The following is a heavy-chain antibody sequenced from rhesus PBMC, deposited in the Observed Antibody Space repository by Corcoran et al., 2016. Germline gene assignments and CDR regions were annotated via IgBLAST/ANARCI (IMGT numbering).Heavy chain of an antibody. J-gene: IGHJ4*01. Sequence: QLQLQESGQGLVKPSETLSVPCAVSGGPIRSNYWRWIRQPPGKGLEWIGRIYGSGSSPTYNPSLKSRVTLSVDTSKNQLSLKLSSVTAADTAVYYCARHVLGFDYWGQGVLVTVSS. D-gene: IGHD2-21*01. CDR1: GGPIRSNY. CDR3: ARHVLGFDY. V-gene: IGHV4-169*01. CDR2: IYGSGSSP.